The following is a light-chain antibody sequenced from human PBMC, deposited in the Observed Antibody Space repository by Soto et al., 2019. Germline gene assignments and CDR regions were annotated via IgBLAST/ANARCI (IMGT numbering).Light chain of an antibody. CDR1: SSNIGAGYD. J-gene: IGLJ1*01. CDR3: AAWEDSLSGYV. CDR2: RNN. V-gene: IGLV1-47*01. Sequence: QAVLTQPSSVSVAPGEGVTLSSTCSSSNIGAGYDVYWYQQLPGTAPNLLIYRNNQRPSGVPDRFSGSKSGTSASLAISGLRSEDEADYYCAAWEDSLSGYVFGPGTKVTVL.